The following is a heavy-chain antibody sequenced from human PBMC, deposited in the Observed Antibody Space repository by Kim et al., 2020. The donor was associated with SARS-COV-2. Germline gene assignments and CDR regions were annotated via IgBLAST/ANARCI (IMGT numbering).Heavy chain of an antibody. CDR3: ARAAGQVPGYCSSTSCYRYYYYYGMDV. D-gene: IGHD2-2*01. CDR1: GGSFSGYY. CDR2: INHSGST. V-gene: IGHV4-34*01. Sequence: SETLSLTCAVYGGSFSGYYWSWIRQPPGKGLEWIGEINHSGSTNYNPSLKSRVTISVDTSKNQFSLKLSSVTAADTAVYYCARAAGQVPGYCSSTSCYRYYYYYGMDVWGQGTTVTVSS. J-gene: IGHJ6*02.